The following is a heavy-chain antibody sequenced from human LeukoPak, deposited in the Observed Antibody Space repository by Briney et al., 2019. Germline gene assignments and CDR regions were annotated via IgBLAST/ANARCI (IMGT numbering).Heavy chain of an antibody. CDR3: ARVGGGYWFDP. D-gene: IGHD4-23*01. CDR2: INAGNGNT. Sequence: ASVKVACKASGYTFTSYAMHWVRQAPGQRLEWMGWINAGNGNTKYSQKFQGRVTITRDTSASTAYMELSSLRSEDTAVYYCARVGGGYWFDPWGQGTLVTVSS. CDR1: GYTFTSYA. J-gene: IGHJ5*02. V-gene: IGHV1-3*01.